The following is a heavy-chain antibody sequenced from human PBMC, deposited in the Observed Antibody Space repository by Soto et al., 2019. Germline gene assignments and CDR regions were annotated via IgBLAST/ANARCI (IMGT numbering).Heavy chain of an antibody. CDR3: ARVPCSSTSCYHNWFDP. V-gene: IGHV1-69*01. D-gene: IGHD2-2*01. J-gene: IGHJ5*02. CDR1: GGTSSSYA. CDR2: IIPIFGTA. Sequence: QVQLVQSGAEVKKPGSSVKVSCKASGGTSSSYAISWVRQAPGQGLEWMGGIIPIFGTANYAQKFQGRVTITADESTSTAYMELSSLRSEDTAVYYCARVPCSSTSCYHNWFDPWGQGTLVTVSS.